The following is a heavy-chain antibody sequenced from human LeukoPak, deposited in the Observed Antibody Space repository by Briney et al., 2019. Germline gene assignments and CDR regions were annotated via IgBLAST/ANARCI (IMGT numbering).Heavy chain of an antibody. CDR1: GYTFSGYY. D-gene: IGHD3-22*01. CDR3: ARDRVIGHYYYGMDV. J-gene: IGHJ6*02. V-gene: IGHV1-2*02. CDR2: INPNNGDR. Sequence: ASVRVSCKASGYTFSGYYIHWVRQAPGQGLEWMGWINPNNGDRNYAQKFQGRVIMTRDTSISTAYMELSRLISDDTAVYYCARDRVIGHYYYGMDVWGQGTTVTVSS.